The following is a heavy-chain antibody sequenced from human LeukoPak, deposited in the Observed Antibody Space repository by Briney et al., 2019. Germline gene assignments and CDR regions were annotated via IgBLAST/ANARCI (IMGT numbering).Heavy chain of an antibody. Sequence: GASMNVSCKASGYTFTGYYMHWVRQAPGQGLEWMGWTNPNSGGTNYVQKFQGRVTMTRDTSISTAYMELSRLRSDDTAVYYCARSTGEDFDYWGQGTLVTVSS. CDR3: ARSTGEDFDY. CDR1: GYTFTGYY. CDR2: TNPNSGGT. D-gene: IGHD7-27*01. J-gene: IGHJ4*02. V-gene: IGHV1-2*02.